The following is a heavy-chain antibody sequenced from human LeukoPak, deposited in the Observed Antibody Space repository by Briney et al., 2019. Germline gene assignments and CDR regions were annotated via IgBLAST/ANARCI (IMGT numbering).Heavy chain of an antibody. Sequence: GGSLRLSCAASGFTFSTYAMPWVRQAPGKGLEYFSAISSNGGSTYYANSVKGRFNISRDNSNNTLYLQMGSLRADDMAVYYCARVLRYDFWSGYDFWGQGTLVTVSS. CDR2: ISSNGGST. J-gene: IGHJ4*02. V-gene: IGHV3-64*01. D-gene: IGHD3-3*01. CDR1: GFTFSTYA. CDR3: ARVLRYDFWSGYDF.